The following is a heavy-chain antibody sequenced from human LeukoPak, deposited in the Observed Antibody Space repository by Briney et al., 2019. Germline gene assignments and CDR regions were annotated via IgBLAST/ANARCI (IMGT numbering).Heavy chain of an antibody. D-gene: IGHD5-24*01. CDR3: ARGQKRGPYYFDY. CDR1: GFTFSSYW. Sequence: GSLRLSCAASGFTFSSYWMSWVRQAPGKGLEWVANIKQDGSEKYYVDSVKGRFTISRDNAKNSLYLQMNSLRAEDTAVYYCARGQKRGPYYFDYWGQGTPVTVSS. J-gene: IGHJ4*02. CDR2: IKQDGSEK. V-gene: IGHV3-7*05.